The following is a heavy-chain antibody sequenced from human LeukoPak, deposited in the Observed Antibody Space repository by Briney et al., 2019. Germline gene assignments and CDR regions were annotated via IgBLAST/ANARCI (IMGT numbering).Heavy chain of an antibody. CDR1: GFTFRSYW. D-gene: IGHD6-19*01. CDR2: IKQDGSGK. Sequence: GGSLRLSCAASGFTFRSYWMSWVRQAPGKGLEWVANIKQDGSGKYYVDSVKGRFTISRDNAKNSLYLQMNGLRAEDTAVYYCARDQWLARTGVDSWGQGTLVTVSS. J-gene: IGHJ4*02. CDR3: ARDQWLARTGVDS. V-gene: IGHV3-7*04.